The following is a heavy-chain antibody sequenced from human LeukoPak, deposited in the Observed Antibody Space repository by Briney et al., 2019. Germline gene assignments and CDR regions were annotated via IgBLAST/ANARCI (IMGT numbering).Heavy chain of an antibody. V-gene: IGHV3-53*01. CDR2: TYSDGTT. CDR1: GFTISSSF. J-gene: IGHJ3*02. D-gene: IGHD1-26*01. CDR3: AKEKRNLRGARDAFDI. Sequence: QPGGSLRLSCAASGFTISSSFMTWVRQAPGKGLEWVSVTYSDGTTYYADSVKGRFTISRDNSKNTLDLQMNSLRADDTATYYCAKEKRNLRGARDAFDIWGQGTLVTVSA.